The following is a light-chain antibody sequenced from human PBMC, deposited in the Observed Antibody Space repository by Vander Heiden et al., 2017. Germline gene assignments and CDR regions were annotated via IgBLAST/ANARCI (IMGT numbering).Light chain of an antibody. J-gene: IGLJ3*02. CDR3: AAWDDSLSGRV. CDR1: SSNIGINY. CDR2: DNT. V-gene: IGLV1-47*02. Sequence: QSVLTQPPSASGTPGQRVTISCSGSSSNIGINYVFWYQQLPGTAPKLLSYDNTHRPSGVPERFSCSKSGTSASLAISGLRSDDEADYYCAAWDDSLSGRVFGGGTKLTVL.